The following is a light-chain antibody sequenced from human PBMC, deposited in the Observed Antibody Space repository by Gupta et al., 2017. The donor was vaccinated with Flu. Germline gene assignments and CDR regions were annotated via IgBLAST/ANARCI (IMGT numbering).Light chain of an antibody. CDR3: GSYTTSSTWV. CDR2: EVS. V-gene: IGLV2-14*01. J-gene: IGLJ3*02. Sequence: SSDIGGYNYVSWYQQHPGKAPKLTIYEVSNRPSGVSDRFSGSKSGNTASLTISGLQAEDEAEYYCGSYTTSSTWVFGGGTTLTVL. CDR1: SSDIGGYNY.